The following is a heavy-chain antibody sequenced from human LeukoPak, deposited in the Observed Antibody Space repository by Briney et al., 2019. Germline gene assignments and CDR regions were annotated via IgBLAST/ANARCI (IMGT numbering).Heavy chain of an antibody. CDR2: IYYSGST. D-gene: IGHD3-9*01. Sequence: SETLSLACNVSGGSISSYYWSWIRQPPGKGLEWIGYIYYSGSTNYNPSLKSRVTISVDTSKNQFSLKLSSVTAADTAVYYCARGGNLRYFDWKHPRRNWFDPWGQGTLVTVSS. CDR3: ARGGNLRYFDWKHPRRNWFDP. CDR1: GGSISSYY. V-gene: IGHV4-59*01. J-gene: IGHJ5*02.